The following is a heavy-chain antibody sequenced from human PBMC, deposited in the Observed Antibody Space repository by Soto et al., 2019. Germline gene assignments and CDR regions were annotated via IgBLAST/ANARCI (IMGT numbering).Heavy chain of an antibody. CDR3: AKTRSVWSDAFDF. J-gene: IGHJ3*01. CDR1: GFTFSDYA. D-gene: IGHD6-19*01. CDR2: ISNGGSNT. Sequence: GGSLRLSCAASGFTFSDYAVTWVRLAPGKGLEWVSSISNGGSNTYSADSVRGRFSITRDNSKNTLYLQMNSLRAEDTAVYYCAKTRSVWSDAFDFWGQGTMVTVSS. V-gene: IGHV3-23*01.